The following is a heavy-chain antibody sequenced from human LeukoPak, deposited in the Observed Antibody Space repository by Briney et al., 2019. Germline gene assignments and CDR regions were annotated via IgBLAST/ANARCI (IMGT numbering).Heavy chain of an antibody. CDR3: ARDRGYTYGHPFDY. J-gene: IGHJ4*02. CDR1: RFSFSSYA. D-gene: IGHD5-18*01. V-gene: IGHV3-23*01. CDR2: ISGSGGST. Sequence: GGSLRLSCAASRFSFSSYAMSWVRQAPGKGMEWVSGISGSGGSTYYADSVKDRFTISRDNSKNTLYLQMNSPRAEDTAVYYCARDRGYTYGHPFDYWGQGTLVTVSS.